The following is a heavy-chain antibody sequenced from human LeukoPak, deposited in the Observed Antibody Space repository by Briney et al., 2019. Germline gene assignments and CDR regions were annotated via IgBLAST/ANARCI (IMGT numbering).Heavy chain of an antibody. CDR3: AREGGPYRPLDY. CDR1: GGSISSYY. V-gene: IGHV4-59*12. Sequence: SETLSLTCTVSGGSISSYYWSWIRQPPGKGLEWIGYIYYSGSTNYNPSLKRRVTISVDTSKNQFFLKLTSVTAADTALYYCAREGGPYRPLDYSGQGTLVTVSS. CDR2: IYYSGST. J-gene: IGHJ4*02.